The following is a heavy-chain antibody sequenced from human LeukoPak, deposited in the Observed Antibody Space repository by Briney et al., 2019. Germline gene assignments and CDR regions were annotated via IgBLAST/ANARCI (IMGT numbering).Heavy chain of an antibody. CDR1: GFTFSNAW. V-gene: IGHV3-15*01. Sequence: PGGSLRLSCAASGFTFSNAWMSWVRQAPGKGLEWVGRIKSKTDGGTTDYAAPVKGRFTISRDDSKNTLYLQMNGLKTEDTAVYYCTTDPLIAVAGTDDYWGQGTLVTVSS. CDR2: IKSKTDGGTT. J-gene: IGHJ4*02. D-gene: IGHD6-19*01. CDR3: TTDPLIAVAGTDDY.